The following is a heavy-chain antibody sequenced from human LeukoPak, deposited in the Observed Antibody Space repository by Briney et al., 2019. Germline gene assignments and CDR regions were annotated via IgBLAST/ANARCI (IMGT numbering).Heavy chain of an antibody. Sequence: GGSLRLSCAASGFTLSDYYMSWIRQAPGKGLEWVSYSSSSGTTIYYADSVKGRFAISRDNAKNSLYLQMNSLRAEDTAVYYCASTFPYCSGDSCALGGQGTLVTVSS. D-gene: IGHD2-15*01. CDR2: SSSSGTTI. J-gene: IGHJ4*02. V-gene: IGHV3-11*04. CDR1: GFTLSDYY. CDR3: ASTFPYCSGDSCAL.